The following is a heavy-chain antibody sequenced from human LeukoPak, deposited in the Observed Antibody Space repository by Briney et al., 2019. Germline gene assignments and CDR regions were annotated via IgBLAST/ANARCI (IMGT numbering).Heavy chain of an antibody. CDR1: GFTFSAYA. V-gene: IGHV3-23*01. J-gene: IGHJ4*02. D-gene: IGHD3-22*01. CDR3: AKGIVYYYDSSGYYYAF. CDR2: ISGSGGST. Sequence: GGSLRLSCAASGFTFSAYAMNWVRQAPGKGLEWVSAISGSGGSTYYADSVKGRFTISRDNSKNTLYLQMNSLRAEDTAVYYCAKGIVYYYDSSGYYYAFWGQGTLVTVSS.